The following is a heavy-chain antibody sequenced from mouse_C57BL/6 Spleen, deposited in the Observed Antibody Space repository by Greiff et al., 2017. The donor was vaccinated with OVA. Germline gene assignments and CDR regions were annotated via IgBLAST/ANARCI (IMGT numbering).Heavy chain of an antibody. CDR3: ARSGVYYDYDGDWYFDV. J-gene: IGHJ1*03. CDR1: GYTFTSYW. CDR2: IYPSDSET. D-gene: IGHD2-4*01. V-gene: IGHV1-61*01. Sequence: QVQLKQPGAELVRPGSSVKLSCKASGYTFTSYWMDWVKQRPGQGLEWIGNIYPSDSETHYNQKFKDKATLTVDKSSSTAYMQLSSLTSEDSAVYYCARSGVYYDYDGDWYFDVWGTGTTVTVSS.